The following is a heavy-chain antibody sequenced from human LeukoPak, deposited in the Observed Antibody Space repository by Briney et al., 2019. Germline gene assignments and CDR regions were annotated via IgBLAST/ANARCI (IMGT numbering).Heavy chain of an antibody. CDR3: ARVHYYDSSGYYA. CDR1: GFTFSSYN. D-gene: IGHD3-22*01. J-gene: IGHJ5*02. V-gene: IGHV3-21*01. CDR2: ISSSSSYI. Sequence: GGSLRLSCAASGFTFSSYNMNWVRRAPGKGLEWVSSISSSSSYIYYADSVKGRFTISRDNAKNSLYLQMNSLRAEDTAVYYCARVHYYDSSGYYAWGQGTLVTVSS.